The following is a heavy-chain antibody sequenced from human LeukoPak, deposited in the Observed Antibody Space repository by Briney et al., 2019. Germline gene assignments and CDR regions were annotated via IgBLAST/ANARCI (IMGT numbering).Heavy chain of an antibody. J-gene: IGHJ3*02. D-gene: IGHD6-13*01. Sequence: PSETLSLTCTVSGGSISSYYWSWIRQPAGKGLEWIGRIYTSGRTNYNPSLKSRVTMSVDTSKNQFSLKLSSVTAADTAVYYCAREGVDDSSSWYADAFDIWGQGTMVTVSP. CDR3: AREGVDDSSSWYADAFDI. V-gene: IGHV4-4*07. CDR2: IYTSGRT. CDR1: GGSISSYY.